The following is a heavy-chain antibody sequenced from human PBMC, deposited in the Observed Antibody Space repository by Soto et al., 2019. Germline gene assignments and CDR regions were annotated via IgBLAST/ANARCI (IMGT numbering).Heavy chain of an antibody. CDR1: GGSVSSGSYY. J-gene: IGHJ6*02. CDR2: IYYSGST. V-gene: IGHV4-61*01. Sequence: ETLSLTCTVSGGSVSSGSYYWSWIRQPPGKGLEWIGYIYYSGSTNYNPSLKSQVTISVDTSKNQFSLKLSSVTAADTAVYYCARISARPDYYYGMDVWGQGTTVTVSS. CDR3: ARISARPDYYYGMDV. D-gene: IGHD6-6*01.